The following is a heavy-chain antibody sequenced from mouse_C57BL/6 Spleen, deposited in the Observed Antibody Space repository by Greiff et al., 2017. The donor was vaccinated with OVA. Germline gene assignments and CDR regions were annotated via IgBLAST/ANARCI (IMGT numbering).Heavy chain of an antibody. D-gene: IGHD2-1*01. Sequence: ESGPGLVKPSQSLSLTCSVTGYSITSGYYWNWIRQFPGNKLEWMGYISYDGSNNYNPSLKNRISITRDTSKNQFFLKLNSVTTEDTATYYCARDYGNLYYAMDYWGQGTSVTVSS. CDR3: ARDYGNLYYAMDY. V-gene: IGHV3-6*01. CDR2: ISYDGSN. J-gene: IGHJ4*01. CDR1: GYSITSGYY.